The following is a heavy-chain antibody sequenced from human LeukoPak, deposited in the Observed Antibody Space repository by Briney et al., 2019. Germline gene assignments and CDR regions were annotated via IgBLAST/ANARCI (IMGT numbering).Heavy chain of an antibody. V-gene: IGHV1-8*02. D-gene: IGHD6-13*01. J-gene: IGHJ4*02. CDR2: MNPNSGNT. CDR1: GYTFTSYG. Sequence: ASVKVSCKASGYTFTSYGINWVRQPTGQGLEWMGWMNPNSGNTGYAQKFQGRVTMTRNTSISTAYMELSSLRSEDTAVYYCARISEQQLVFFDYWGQGTLVTVSS. CDR3: ARISEQQLVFFDY.